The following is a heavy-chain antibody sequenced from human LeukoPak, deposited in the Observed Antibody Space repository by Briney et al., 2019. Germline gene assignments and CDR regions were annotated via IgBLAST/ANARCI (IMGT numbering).Heavy chain of an antibody. J-gene: IGHJ5*02. CDR1: GGSFSTYF. D-gene: IGHD6-19*01. CDR2: ISASGSP. V-gene: IGHV4-4*07. CDR3: ARGSYTSGFWFDP. Sequence: SETLSLTCTVSGGSFSTYFWSWLRQPAGKGLKWIGRISASGSPDYNPSLKSRVTVSLDTSKNQFSLTLTSVTAADTAVYYCARGSYTSGFWFDPWGQGTLVTVSS.